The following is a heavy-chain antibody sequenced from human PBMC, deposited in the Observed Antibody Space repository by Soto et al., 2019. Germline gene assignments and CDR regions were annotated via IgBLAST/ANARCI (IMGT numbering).Heavy chain of an antibody. CDR2: TYYRSKWYN. J-gene: IGHJ5*02. CDR1: GDSVSSNSAA. D-gene: IGHD6-13*01. V-gene: IGHV6-1*01. Sequence: PSQTLSLTCAISGDSVSSNSAAWNWIRQSPSRGLEWLGRTYYRSKWYNDYAVSVKSRITINPDTSKNQFSLQLNSVTPEDTAVYYCARDHADSSSWYNWFDPWGQGTLVTVPQ. CDR3: ARDHADSSSWYNWFDP.